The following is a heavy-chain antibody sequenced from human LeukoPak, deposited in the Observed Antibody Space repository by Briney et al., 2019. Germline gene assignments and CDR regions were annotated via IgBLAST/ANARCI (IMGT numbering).Heavy chain of an antibody. J-gene: IGHJ1*01. CDR2: IYYSGRT. V-gene: IGHV4-39*01. Sequence: SETLSLTCSVSGDSVSRSDSYWDWIRQPPGKGLEWIVTIYYSGRTYYSPSLKSRVTMSVDPSNNQFSLNLRSVAAADTALYYCARRRYYDGSGYLEWGQGTLLGVSS. CDR3: ARRRYYDGSGYLE. D-gene: IGHD3-22*01. CDR1: GDSVSRSDSY.